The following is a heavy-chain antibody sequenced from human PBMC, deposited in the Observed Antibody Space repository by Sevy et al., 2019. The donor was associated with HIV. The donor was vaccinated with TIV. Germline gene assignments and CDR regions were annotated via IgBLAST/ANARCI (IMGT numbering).Heavy chain of an antibody. V-gene: IGHV1-69*13. D-gene: IGHD3-22*01. J-gene: IGHJ3*02. CDR1: GGTFNSYA. CDR3: ASTDYYDSSGYYLYAFDM. CDR2: IIPIFGTT. Sequence: ASVKVSCKASGGTFNSYAISWVRQAPGQGLEWMGGIIPIFGTTNYGHKFQGRVTITVDESTSTAYIELSSLRSEDTAVYYWASTDYYDSSGYYLYAFDMWGQGTMVTVSS.